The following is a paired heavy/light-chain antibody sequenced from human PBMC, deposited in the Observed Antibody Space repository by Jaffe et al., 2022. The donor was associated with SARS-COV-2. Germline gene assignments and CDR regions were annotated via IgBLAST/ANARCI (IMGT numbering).Light chain of an antibody. V-gene: IGLV3-25*03. CDR3: QSVDSSGSWV. CDR2: KDS. Sequence: SYELTQPPAVSVSPGQTARITCSGDASSKENAYWYQQRPGQVPVLVIFKDSRRPSGIPERFSGSNSGTTVTLTISGVQAEDEADYYCQSVDSSGSWVFGGGTKLTVL. CDR1: ASSKEN. J-gene: IGLJ3*02.
Heavy chain of an antibody. V-gene: IGHV5-51*01. CDR3: ATQTPGEIVVVIGDAFDF. CDR1: GYRFTNYW. Sequence: EVQLVQSGAEVKKPGESLKISCKGSGYRFTNYWIGWVRQMPGKGLEWMGIIYPGDSETRYSPSFQGQVTISADKSLSTAYLQWSSLKASDTAMYYCATQTPGEIVVVIGDAFDFWGQGTMVTVSP. D-gene: IGHD3-10*01. J-gene: IGHJ3*01. CDR2: IYPGDSET.